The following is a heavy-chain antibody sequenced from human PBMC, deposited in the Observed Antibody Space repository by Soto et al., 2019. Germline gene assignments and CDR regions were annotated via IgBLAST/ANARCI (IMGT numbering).Heavy chain of an antibody. V-gene: IGHV3-33*01. CDR3: ARDWNGMDV. CDR1: GFTFSSYG. CDR2: IWYDGSNK. J-gene: IGHJ6*02. D-gene: IGHD3-3*01. Sequence: QVQLVESGGGVVQPGRSLRLSCAASGFTFSSYGMHWVRQAPGKGLEWVAVIWYDGSNKYYADSVKGRFTISRDNSKNTLHLQMNSLRAEDTAVYYCARDWNGMDVWGQGTTVTVSS.